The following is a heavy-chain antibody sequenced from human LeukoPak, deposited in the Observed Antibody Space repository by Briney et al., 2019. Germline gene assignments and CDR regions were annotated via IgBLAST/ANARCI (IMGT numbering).Heavy chain of an antibody. Sequence: PGGSLRLSCGASGFYFSNYSMNWVRQAPGKGLEWVSSINSGSTYMYYADSVKGRFTISRDNAKNSLHLQMYSLRAEDTAVYFCARVEATTGRNYHYYYMDVWGKGTTVTVSS. V-gene: IGHV3-21*01. CDR3: ARVEATTGRNYHYYYMDV. CDR2: INSGSTYM. J-gene: IGHJ6*03. CDR1: GFYFSNYS. D-gene: IGHD1-1*01.